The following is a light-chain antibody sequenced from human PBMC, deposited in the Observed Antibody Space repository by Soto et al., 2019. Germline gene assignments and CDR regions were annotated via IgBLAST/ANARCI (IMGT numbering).Light chain of an antibody. Sequence: DIVLTQSPGTLSLSPGQRATLSCRASQSVSSRYLAWYLQKPGQAPRLLIYGASSRATGIPDRFSGSGSGTDFTLTISRLEPEDLAVYYCQQYGSSPPYTFGQGTKLEIK. CDR3: QQYGSSPPYT. CDR2: GAS. V-gene: IGKV3-20*01. J-gene: IGKJ2*01. CDR1: QSVSSRY.